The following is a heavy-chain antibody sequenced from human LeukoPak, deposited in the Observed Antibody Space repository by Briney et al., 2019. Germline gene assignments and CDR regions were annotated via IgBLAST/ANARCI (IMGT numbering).Heavy chain of an antibody. CDR1: GFRFSSDN. CDR2: ISGGSTYI. D-gene: IGHD1-26*01. Sequence: GGSLRLSCVASGFRFSSDNMNWVRQAPGKGLEWVSSISGGSTYIDYADSVKGRFTISRDNAKNSLFLQMNSLRGEDTAVYYCAKDRRGGEPGYYFDYWGQGTLVTVSS. J-gene: IGHJ4*02. V-gene: IGHV3-21*01. CDR3: AKDRRGGEPGYYFDY.